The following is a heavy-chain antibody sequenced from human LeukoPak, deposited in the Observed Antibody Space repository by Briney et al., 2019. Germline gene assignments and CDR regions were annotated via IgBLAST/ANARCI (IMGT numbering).Heavy chain of an antibody. CDR2: IYYTGST. CDR3: ASSYFYDGNRYFDY. D-gene: IGHD3-22*01. CDR1: GGSITSYY. V-gene: IGHV4-59*08. J-gene: IGHJ4*02. Sequence: SETLSLTCTVSGGSITSYYWNWIRQSPGRGLEWIGYIYYTGSTNSNPSLKSRVTISVDTSKNQFFLRLSSVTAANTAMYYCASSYFYDGNRYFDYWGRGTLVTVSS.